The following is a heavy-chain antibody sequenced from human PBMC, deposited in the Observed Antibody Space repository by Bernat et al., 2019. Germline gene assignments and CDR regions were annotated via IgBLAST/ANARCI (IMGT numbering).Heavy chain of an antibody. Sequence: QVQLVESGGGVVQPGRSLRLSCAASGFTFSSYAMHWVRQAPGKGLEWVAVISYDGSNKYYADSVKGRFTISRDNSKNTLYLQMNSLRAEDTAVYYWARDRDVIAVAGTCDYWGQGTLVTVSS. CDR2: ISYDGSNK. J-gene: IGHJ4*02. D-gene: IGHD6-19*01. V-gene: IGHV3-30*01. CDR3: ARDRDVIAVAGTCDY. CDR1: GFTFSSYA.